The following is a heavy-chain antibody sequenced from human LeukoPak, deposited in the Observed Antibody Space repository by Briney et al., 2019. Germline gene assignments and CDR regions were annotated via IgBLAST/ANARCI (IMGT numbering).Heavy chain of an antibody. CDR3: ATTTVTTEADAFDI. D-gene: IGHD4-17*01. CDR1: GYTLTELS. J-gene: IGHJ3*02. CDR2: FDPEDGET. V-gene: IGHV1-24*01. Sequence: APVKVSCKVSGYTLTELSMHWVRQAPGKGLEWMGGFDPEDGETIYAQKFQGRVTMTEDTSTDTAYMELSSLRSEDTAVYYCATTTVTTEADAFDIWGQGTMVAVSS.